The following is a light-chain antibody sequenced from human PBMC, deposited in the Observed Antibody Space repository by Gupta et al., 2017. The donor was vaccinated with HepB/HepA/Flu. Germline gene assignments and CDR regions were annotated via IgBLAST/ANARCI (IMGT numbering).Light chain of an antibody. CDR1: AVPKQD. CDR3: QSADSSSVL. V-gene: IGLV3-25*03. J-gene: IGLJ2*01. CDR2: KDR. Sequence: SYALTHPPSVSVSPGQTARLTSSEVAVPKQDVYWYQQQPGPAPLLVIFKDRERPSGITGRFSGSTAKTTATLTIGGGQAEDEADYYCQSADSSSVLFGGGTKVTVL.